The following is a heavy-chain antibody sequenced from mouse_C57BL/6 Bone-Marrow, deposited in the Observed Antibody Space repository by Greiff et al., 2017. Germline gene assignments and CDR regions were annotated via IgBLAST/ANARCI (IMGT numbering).Heavy chain of an antibody. CDR1: GYAFSSYW. CDR2: IYPGDGDT. J-gene: IGHJ4*01. CDR3: ARSVLWLRRLDY. Sequence: QVQLKESGAELVKPGASVKISCKASGYAFSSYWMNWVKQRPGKGLEWIGQIYPGDGDTNYNGKFKGKDTLTADKSSSTAYMQLSSLTSEDSAVYFCARSVLWLRRLDYWGQGTSVTVSS. V-gene: IGHV1-80*01. D-gene: IGHD2-2*01.